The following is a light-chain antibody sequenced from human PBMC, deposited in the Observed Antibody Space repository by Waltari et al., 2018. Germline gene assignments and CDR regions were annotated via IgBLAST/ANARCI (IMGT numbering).Light chain of an antibody. J-gene: IGLJ2*01. V-gene: IGLV2-14*03. CDR2: DVG. CDR3: SSYAPSSTV. CDR1: SSDIGGYNY. Sequence: QSALTQPASVSGSPGPSITISCTGTSSDIGGYNYVSWYQQHPGKAPKLMIYDVGKRPSGVSDRFSGSKSGNTASLTISGLQAEDEADYYCSSYAPSSTVFGGGTKLTVL.